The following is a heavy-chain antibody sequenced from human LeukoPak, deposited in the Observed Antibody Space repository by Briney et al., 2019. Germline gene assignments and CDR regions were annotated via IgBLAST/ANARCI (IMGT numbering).Heavy chain of an antibody. Sequence: PGRSLRLSCVASGFTFSTYAIHWVRQAPGKGLEWVAVISSDGSDQYYAGSVKGRFTVSRENSENTGYLQMNTLRPEDTAVYHCARGPREGFGELLHSLDNWGQGTLVTVSS. J-gene: IGHJ4*02. CDR2: ISSDGSDQ. V-gene: IGHV3-30*01. CDR1: GFTFSTYA. D-gene: IGHD3-10*01. CDR3: ARGPREGFGELLHSLDN.